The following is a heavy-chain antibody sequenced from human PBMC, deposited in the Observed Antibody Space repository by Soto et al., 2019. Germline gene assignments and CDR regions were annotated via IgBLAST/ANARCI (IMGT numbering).Heavy chain of an antibody. CDR1: GFRFKDFF. V-gene: IGHV3-72*01. CDR2: SKSELSGFTT. J-gene: IGHJ6*02. CDR3: ALNYYGLDV. Sequence: LRLSCAASGFRFKDFFMDWVRQTPGMGLEWVGRSKSELSGFTTDYAASVKGRFTISRHASQNSLFLEMNSLKIEDTAVYYCALNYYGLDVLGHGTTVTVSS.